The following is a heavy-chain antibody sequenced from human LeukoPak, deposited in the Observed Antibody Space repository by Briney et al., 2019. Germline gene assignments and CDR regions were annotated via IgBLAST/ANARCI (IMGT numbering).Heavy chain of an antibody. Sequence: ESGPTLVKPTQTLTLTCTFSGFSLSTSGVGVGWIRQPPGKALEWLALIYWNDDKRYSPSLKSRLTITKDTSKNQVVLTMTSMDPVDTATYYCAHIRYYGSGSYSRHYYYYYMDVWGKGTTVTVSS. V-gene: IGHV2-5*01. CDR1: GFSLSTSGVG. CDR3: AHIRYYGSGSYSRHYYYYYMDV. J-gene: IGHJ6*03. D-gene: IGHD3-10*01. CDR2: IYWNDDK.